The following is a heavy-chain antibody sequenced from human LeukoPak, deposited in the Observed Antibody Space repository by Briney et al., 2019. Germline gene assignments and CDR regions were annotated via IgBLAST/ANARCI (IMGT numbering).Heavy chain of an antibody. D-gene: IGHD5-12*01. CDR2: ISYDGSNK. Sequence: QPGRSLRLSCAASGFTFSSYAMHWVRQAPGKGLEWVAVISYDGSNKYYADSVKGRFTISRDNSKNTLYLQMNSLRAEDTAVYYCGRGSGGMDVWGQGTTVTVSS. V-gene: IGHV3-30-3*01. CDR3: GRGSGGMDV. CDR1: GFTFSSYA. J-gene: IGHJ6*02.